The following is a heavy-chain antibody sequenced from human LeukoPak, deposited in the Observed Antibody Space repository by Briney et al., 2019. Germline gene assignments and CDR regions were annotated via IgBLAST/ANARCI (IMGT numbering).Heavy chain of an antibody. Sequence: PGGSLRLSCAASGFTFSSYGMHWVRQAPGKGLEWVAFIRYDGSNKYYADSVKGRFTISRDNSKNTLYLQMNSLRAEDTAVYYCAKDLETYYDFWSGPPLLDYWGQGTLVTVSS. CDR1: GFTFSSYG. CDR2: IRYDGSNK. V-gene: IGHV3-30*02. D-gene: IGHD3-3*01. CDR3: AKDLETYYDFWSGPPLLDY. J-gene: IGHJ4*02.